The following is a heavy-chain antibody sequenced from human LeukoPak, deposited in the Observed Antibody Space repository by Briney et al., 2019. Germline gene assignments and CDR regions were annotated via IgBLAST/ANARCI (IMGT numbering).Heavy chain of an antibody. V-gene: IGHV3-53*01. CDR2: IYSDGRI. CDR1: GFTVSSNC. D-gene: IGHD5-18*01. J-gene: IGHJ4*02. Sequence: GGSLRLSCAASGFTVSSNCMSWVRQAPGKGLEWVSVIYSDGRIHSADSVKGRFTISRDDSKNTLSLQMNSLRAEDTAVYYCARESGYSYGLAGFFDYWGQGTLVTVSS. CDR3: ARESGYSYGLAGFFDY.